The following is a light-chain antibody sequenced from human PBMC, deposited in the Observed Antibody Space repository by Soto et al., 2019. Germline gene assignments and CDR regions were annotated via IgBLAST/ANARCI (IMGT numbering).Light chain of an antibody. CDR3: SSYTSSTYYV. V-gene: IGLV2-14*01. J-gene: IGLJ1*01. CDR2: EVS. Sequence: QSVLTQPASVSGSPGQSITISCTGTSSDVGGYNYVSWYQQHPGKAPKLMIYEVSNRPSGVSNRFSGSKSGNTASLTISGLQAEDEADYYCSSYTSSTYYVFGNGTKGTV. CDR1: SSDVGGYNY.